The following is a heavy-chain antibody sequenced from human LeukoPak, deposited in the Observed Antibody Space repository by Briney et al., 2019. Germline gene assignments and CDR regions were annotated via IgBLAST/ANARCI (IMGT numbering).Heavy chain of an antibody. J-gene: IGHJ4*02. D-gene: IGHD3-3*01. Sequence: AETLSLTCTVSGGSISSYYWRWIRQPLGNGLEWVGYIYYIESTNYNPSLKSRVTISVDTSKTQFSLTLSSVTAADTAVYYCARSSSGIPIFGVVIPFDYWGQGTLVNVSS. CDR2: IYYIEST. CDR3: ARSSSGIPIFGVVIPFDY. V-gene: IGHV4-59*01. CDR1: GGSISSYY.